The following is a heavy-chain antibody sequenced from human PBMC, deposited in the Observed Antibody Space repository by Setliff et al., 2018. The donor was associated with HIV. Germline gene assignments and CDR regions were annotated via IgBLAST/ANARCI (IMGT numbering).Heavy chain of an antibody. CDR3: VTGSAARPFDY. CDR1: GGTFSNYF. V-gene: IGHV1-46*01. J-gene: IGHJ4*02. Sequence: ASVKVSCKASGGTFSNYFISWIRQAPGQGLEWMGIINPSGGSSTYAQKFQGRVAMTRDTSTSTVYMELSSLRSEDTAVYYYVTGSAARPFDYWGQGTLVTVSS. D-gene: IGHD6-6*01. CDR2: INPSGGSS.